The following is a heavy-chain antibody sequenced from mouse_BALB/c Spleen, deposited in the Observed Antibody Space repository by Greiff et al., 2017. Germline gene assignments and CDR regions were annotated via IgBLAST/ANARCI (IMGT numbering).Heavy chain of an antibody. D-gene: IGHD1-1*01. Sequence: VQLQQSGAELAKPGASVKMSCKASGYTFTSYWMHWVKQRPGQGLEWIGYINPSTGYTEYNQKFKDKATLTVDKSSSTAHMELRSLASEDSAVYYCARGDGGSPAWFAYWGQGTLVTVSA. CDR1: GYTFTSYW. CDR3: ARGDGGSPAWFAY. V-gene: IGHV1-7*01. CDR2: INPSTGYT. J-gene: IGHJ3*01.